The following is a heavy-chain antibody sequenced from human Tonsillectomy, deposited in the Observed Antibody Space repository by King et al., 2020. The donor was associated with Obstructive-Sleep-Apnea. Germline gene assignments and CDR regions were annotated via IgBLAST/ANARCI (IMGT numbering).Heavy chain of an antibody. D-gene: IGHD1-14*01. CDR3: AKDLADRLLTRCFDH. Sequence: VQLVESGGGVVQPGRSLRLSCAASGFIFSEYGMHWVRQAPGKGLEWVAVIWYDGSAEYYADSVKGRFTISRDNSDNTISLQMNSLRGDDTAVYYCAKDLADRLLTRCFDHWGQGTLVTVSS. CDR1: GFIFSEYG. J-gene: IGHJ4*02. V-gene: IGHV3-33*03. CDR2: IWYDGSAE.